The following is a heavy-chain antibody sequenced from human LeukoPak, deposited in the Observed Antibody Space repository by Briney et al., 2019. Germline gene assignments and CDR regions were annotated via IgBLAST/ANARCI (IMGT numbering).Heavy chain of an antibody. Sequence: ASVKISCKASGYIFTSCYMHWLRQAPGQGLEWVGLINPTGGSTTYAQNFQGRVTMTRDTSTTTVYMEVSSLRSEDTAVYYCARAGYDSSGYYSYWGQGTLVTVSS. CDR1: GYIFTSCY. CDR3: ARAGYDSSGYYSY. D-gene: IGHD3-22*01. J-gene: IGHJ4*02. CDR2: INPTGGST. V-gene: IGHV1-46*01.